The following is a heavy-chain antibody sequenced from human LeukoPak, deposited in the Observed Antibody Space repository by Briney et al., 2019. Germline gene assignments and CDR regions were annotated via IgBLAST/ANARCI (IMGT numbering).Heavy chain of an antibody. D-gene: IGHD4-17*01. V-gene: IGHV4-39*01. CDR3: ARLSGDYALYY. CDR1: GGSISSSSSY. Sequence: PSETLSLTCSVSGGSISSSSSYWGWIRQPPGKGLEWIGSIYYSGNTYYNPSLKSRVTISVDTSKNQFSLKLRSVTAADTAMYYCARLSGDYALYYWGQGTLVTVSS. J-gene: IGHJ4*02. CDR2: IYYSGNT.